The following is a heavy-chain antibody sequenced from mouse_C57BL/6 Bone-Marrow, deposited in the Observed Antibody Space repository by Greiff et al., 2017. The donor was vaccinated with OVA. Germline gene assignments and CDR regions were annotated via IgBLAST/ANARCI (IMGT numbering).Heavy chain of an antibody. V-gene: IGHV1-82*01. CDR1: GYAFSSSW. CDR3: ARHEYGYYAAYFDY. Sequence: VQLQESGPELVKPGASVKISCKASGYAFSSSWMNWVKQRPGKGLEWIGRIYPGDGDTNYNGKFKGKATLTADKSSSTAYMQLSSLTSVDSAVYFCARHEYGYYAAYFDYWGQGTTPTVSS. D-gene: IGHD2-10*02. CDR2: IYPGDGDT. J-gene: IGHJ2*01.